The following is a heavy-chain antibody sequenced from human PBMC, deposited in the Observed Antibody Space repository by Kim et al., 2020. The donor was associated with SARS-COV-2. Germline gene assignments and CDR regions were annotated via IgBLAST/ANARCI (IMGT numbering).Heavy chain of an antibody. Sequence: SVKVSCKASGGTFSSYAISWVRQAPGQGLEWMGGIIPIFGTANYAQKFQGRVTITADESTSTAYMELSSLRSEDTAVYYCARSRAGYNFYYFDYWGQGTLVTVSS. V-gene: IGHV1-69*13. D-gene: IGHD5-12*01. CDR2: IIPIFGTA. J-gene: IGHJ4*02. CDR1: GGTFSSYA. CDR3: ARSRAGYNFYYFDY.